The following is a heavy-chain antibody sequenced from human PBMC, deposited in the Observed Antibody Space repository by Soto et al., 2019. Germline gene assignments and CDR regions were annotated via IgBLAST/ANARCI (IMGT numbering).Heavy chain of an antibody. D-gene: IGHD6-13*01. J-gene: IGHJ4*02. Sequence: ESGGGLAQPGGSLRLSCAASGFTFSSYVMSWVRQAPGKGLEWVSGISGSGGRTYYADSVKGQFTISRENSKNTLYLQMNSLRAEDTAVYNCAKDDGSSWYVDYWGQGTLVTVSS. CDR2: ISGSGGRT. CDR1: GFTFSSYV. V-gene: IGHV3-23*01. CDR3: AKDDGSSWYVDY.